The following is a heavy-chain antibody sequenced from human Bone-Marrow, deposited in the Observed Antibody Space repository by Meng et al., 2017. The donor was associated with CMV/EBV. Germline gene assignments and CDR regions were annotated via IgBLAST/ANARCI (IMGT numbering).Heavy chain of an antibody. CDR1: GGTFSSYA. Sequence: SVKVSCKASGGTFSSYAISWVRQAPGQGLEWMGGIIPILGIANYAQKFQGRVTMTTDTPTSTAYMELRSLRSDDTAIYYCARVPGYYYYAMDVWGQGTTVTVSS. CDR3: ARVPGYYYYAMDV. V-gene: IGHV1-69*10. CDR2: IIPILGIA. J-gene: IGHJ6*02.